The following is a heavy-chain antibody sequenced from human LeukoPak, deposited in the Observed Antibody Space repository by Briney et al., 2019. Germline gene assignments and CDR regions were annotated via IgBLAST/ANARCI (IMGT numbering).Heavy chain of an antibody. J-gene: IGHJ6*03. Sequence: SQTLSLTCTVSGGSISSGTYYWTWIRQPAGKGLEWIGRVSGSGTTNYNPYSPSLKSRVTISVDTSKNQFSLELSSVTAADTAVYYCARGDYYYYMDVWGTGTTVTVSS. CDR1: GGSISSGTYY. V-gene: IGHV4-61*02. CDR3: ARGDYYYYMDV. CDR2: VSGSGTT.